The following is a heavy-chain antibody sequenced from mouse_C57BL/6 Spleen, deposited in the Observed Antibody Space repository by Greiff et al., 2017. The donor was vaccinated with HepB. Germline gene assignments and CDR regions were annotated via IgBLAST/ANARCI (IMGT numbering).Heavy chain of an antibody. J-gene: IGHJ4*01. CDR1: GYTFTSYW. V-gene: IGHV1-50*01. D-gene: IGHD3-2*02. Sequence: QVQLQQSGAELVKPGASVKLSCKASGYTFTSYWMQWVKQRPGQGLEWIGEIDPSDSYTNYNQKFKGKATLTVDTSSSTAYMQLSSLTSEDSAVYYCARSPAQAPMDYWGQGTSVTVSS. CDR3: ARSPAQAPMDY. CDR2: IDPSDSYT.